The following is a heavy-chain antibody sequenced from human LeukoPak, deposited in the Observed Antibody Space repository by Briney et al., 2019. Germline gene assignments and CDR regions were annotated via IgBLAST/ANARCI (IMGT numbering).Heavy chain of an antibody. CDR1: GFTFSSYA. D-gene: IGHD3-10*01. Sequence: GGSLRLSCAASGFTFSSYAMSWVRQAPGKGLEWVSAISGSGGSTYYADSVKGRFTISRDNSKNTLYLQMNSLRAEDTAVYYCAKDGSLWFGELSHNWFDPWGQGTLVTVSS. CDR2: ISGSGGST. CDR3: AKDGSLWFGELSHNWFDP. V-gene: IGHV3-23*01. J-gene: IGHJ5*02.